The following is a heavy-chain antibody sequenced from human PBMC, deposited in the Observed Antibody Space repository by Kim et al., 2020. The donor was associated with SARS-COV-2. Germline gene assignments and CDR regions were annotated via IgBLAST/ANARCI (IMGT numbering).Heavy chain of an antibody. Sequence: DGNEGSDVDSVKGRFTISRDNARKSVFLQMHSLRPEDTAVYYCTGAGADYWGQGTLVTVSA. CDR3: TGAGADY. CDR2: DGNEG. D-gene: IGHD6-19*01. V-gene: IGHV3-7*01. J-gene: IGHJ4*02.